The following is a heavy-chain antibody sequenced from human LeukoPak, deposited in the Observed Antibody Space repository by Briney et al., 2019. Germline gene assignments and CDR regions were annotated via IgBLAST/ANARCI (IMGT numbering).Heavy chain of an antibody. J-gene: IGHJ4*02. CDR2: INHSGST. Sequence: SETLSLTCAVYGGSFSGYYWSWIRQPPEKGLEWIGEINHSGSTNYNPSLKSRVTISADTSKNQFSLKLSSVTAADTAVYYCARERPSYYDILTGYYPRSLPYYFDYWGQGTLVTVSS. D-gene: IGHD3-9*01. CDR1: GGSFSGYY. V-gene: IGHV4-34*01. CDR3: ARERPSYYDILTGYYPRSLPYYFDY.